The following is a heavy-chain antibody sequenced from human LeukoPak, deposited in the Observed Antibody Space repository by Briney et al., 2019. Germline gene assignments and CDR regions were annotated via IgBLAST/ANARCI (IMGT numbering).Heavy chain of an antibody. J-gene: IGHJ5*02. CDR2: MNPNSGNT. V-gene: IGHV1-8*01. CDR3: ALLYYDSSGYVVP. D-gene: IGHD3-22*01. Sequence: ASVKVSCKASGYTFTSYDINWVRQATGQWLEWMGWMNPNSGNTGYAQKFQGRVTMTRNTSISTAYMELSSLRSEDTAVYYCALLYYDSSGYVVPWGQGTLVTVSS. CDR1: GYTFTSYD.